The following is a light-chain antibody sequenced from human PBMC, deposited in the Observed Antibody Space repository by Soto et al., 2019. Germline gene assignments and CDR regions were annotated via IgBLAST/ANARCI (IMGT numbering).Light chain of an antibody. V-gene: IGKV3-20*01. CDR1: QSVSSTY. Sequence: EDVLTQSPGTLSLSPVERATLSGRASQSVSSTYLAWYQQQPGQAPRLLMSGTSNRATGTPDRFSGSGSGTDFTLTISRLEPEDFAVYYCQQYGSPPITFGQGTRLEIK. CDR2: GTS. J-gene: IGKJ5*01. CDR3: QQYGSPPIT.